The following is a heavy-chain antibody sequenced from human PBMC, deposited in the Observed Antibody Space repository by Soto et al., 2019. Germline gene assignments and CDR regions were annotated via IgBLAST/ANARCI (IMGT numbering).Heavy chain of an antibody. J-gene: IGHJ3*02. D-gene: IGHD3-10*01. Sequence: QVQLQESGPGLVKASQTLSLTCTVSGASVNSGDYYWSWVRQPPGRDLEWIGYIHYSETIYYNQSLKRRVQILVETFKNKFSLEVSSVTAADTAVYYCARAHRYYYYPDIWGQGTTVTVSS. CDR2: IHYSETI. V-gene: IGHV4-30-4*01. CDR3: ARAHRYYYYPDI. CDR1: GASVNSGDYY.